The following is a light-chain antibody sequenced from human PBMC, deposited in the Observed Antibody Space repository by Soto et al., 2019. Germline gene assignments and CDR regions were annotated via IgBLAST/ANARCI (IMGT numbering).Light chain of an antibody. CDR3: QKYNSAPYT. Sequence: DIQMTQSPSSLSASVGDRVTITCRASQGISNYLAWYQQKPGKVPKLLIYAASTLQSGVPPRFSGSGSGTDVTLTISSVQPEDVATYYCQKYNSAPYTFGQGTKLEIK. CDR1: QGISNY. CDR2: AAS. V-gene: IGKV1-27*01. J-gene: IGKJ2*01.